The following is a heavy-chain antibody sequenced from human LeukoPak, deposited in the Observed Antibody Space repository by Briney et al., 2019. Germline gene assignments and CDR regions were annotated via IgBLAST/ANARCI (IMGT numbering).Heavy chain of an antibody. CDR1: GFTFDDYA. V-gene: IGHV3-9*01. J-gene: IGHJ4*02. CDR3: AKGHRRYSYGYSDY. D-gene: IGHD5-18*01. Sequence: GGSLRLSCAASGFTFDDYAMHWVRQAPGKGLEWVSGISWNSGSIGYADPVKGRFTISRDNAKNSLYLQMNSLRAEDTALYYCAKGHRRYSYGYSDYRGQGTLVTVSS. CDR2: ISWNSGSI.